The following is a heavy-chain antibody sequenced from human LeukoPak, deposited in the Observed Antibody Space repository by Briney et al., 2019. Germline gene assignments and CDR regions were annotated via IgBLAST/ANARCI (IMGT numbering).Heavy chain of an antibody. Sequence: SETLSLTCTVSGGSISSGSYYWSWIRQPAGKGLEWIGYIYYSGSTNYNPSLKSRVTVSVDTSKNQFSLKLSSVTAADTAVYYCARDKWSFDYWGQGTLVTVSS. CDR2: IYYSGST. D-gene: IGHD2-15*01. J-gene: IGHJ4*02. CDR3: ARDKWSFDY. CDR1: GGSISSGSYY. V-gene: IGHV4-61*10.